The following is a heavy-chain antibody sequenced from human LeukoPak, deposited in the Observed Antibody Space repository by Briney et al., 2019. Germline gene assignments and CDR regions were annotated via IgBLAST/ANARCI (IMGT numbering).Heavy chain of an antibody. Sequence: PGGSLRLSCAASGFTFSSYGMHWVRQAPGKGLEWVAFIRYDGSNKYYADSVKGRFTISRDNSKNTLYLQMNSLRAEDTAVYYCAKMPGYCSSTSCWGGWFDPWGQGTLVTVSS. J-gene: IGHJ5*02. D-gene: IGHD2-2*01. CDR3: AKMPGYCSSTSCWGGWFDP. V-gene: IGHV3-30*02. CDR2: IRYDGSNK. CDR1: GFTFSSYG.